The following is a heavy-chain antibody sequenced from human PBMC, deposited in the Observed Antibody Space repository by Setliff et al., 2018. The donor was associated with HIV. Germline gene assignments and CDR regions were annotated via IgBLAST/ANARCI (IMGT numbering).Heavy chain of an antibody. V-gene: IGHV1-46*01. Sequence: GASVKVSCKASGYTFTSYYMHWVRQAPGQGLEWMGIINPSGGSTSYAQKFQGRVTMTRDTSTSTVYMELSSLRSEDTAVYYCAREVAAAGTHPGGSDYRGQGTLVTVSS. J-gene: IGHJ4*02. CDR2: INPSGGST. CDR1: GYTFTSYY. CDR3: AREVAAAGTHPGGSDY. D-gene: IGHD6-13*01.